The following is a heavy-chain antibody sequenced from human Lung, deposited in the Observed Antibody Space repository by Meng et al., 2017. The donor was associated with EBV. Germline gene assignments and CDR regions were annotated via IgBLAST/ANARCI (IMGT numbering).Heavy chain of an antibody. J-gene: IGHJ4*02. D-gene: IGHD3-22*01. V-gene: IGHV4-61*01. CDR1: GASGKRATNY. CDR3: ASQGYYDSGAWGDYFDY. CDR2: GHSTGST. Sequence: QRQGSDPGLVKPSEPLSLTCSVSGASGKRATNYWSWIRRPPGKGLEWMSSGHSTGSTNYNPSLMSLVTISLDTSKSQFSLTLTYVTAGDTAVDYCASQGYYDSGAWGDYFDYWGQGSLVTVSS.